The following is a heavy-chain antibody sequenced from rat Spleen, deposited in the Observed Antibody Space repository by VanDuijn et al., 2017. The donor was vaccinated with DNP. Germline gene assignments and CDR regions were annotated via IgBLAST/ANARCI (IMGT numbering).Heavy chain of an antibody. J-gene: IGHJ2*01. V-gene: IGHV5-31*01. D-gene: IGHD1-2*01. Sequence: EVQLVESGGGPVQPGSSLKLSCVASGFIFSNYWMTWIRQAPGKGLEWVASITNTGDSTCYSDSVKGRFSISRDNAKSTLYLQVNSLRSEDTATYYCTSNHHIRTAAPFDYWGQGVMVTVSS. CDR1: GFIFSNYW. CDR2: ITNTGDST. CDR3: TSNHHIRTAAPFDY.